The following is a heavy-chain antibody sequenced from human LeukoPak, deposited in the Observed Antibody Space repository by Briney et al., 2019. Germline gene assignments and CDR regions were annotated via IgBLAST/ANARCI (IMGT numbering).Heavy chain of an antibody. J-gene: IGHJ3*02. Sequence: ASVKVSCKASGYTFTGYYMHWVRQAPGQGLEWMGWINPNSGGTNYAQKFQGSVTMTRDTSISTAYMELSRLRSDDTAVYYCAGEYCSSTSCYKAFDIWGQGTMVTVSS. CDR1: GYTFTGYY. CDR2: INPNSGGT. D-gene: IGHD2-2*02. CDR3: AGEYCSSTSCYKAFDI. V-gene: IGHV1-2*02.